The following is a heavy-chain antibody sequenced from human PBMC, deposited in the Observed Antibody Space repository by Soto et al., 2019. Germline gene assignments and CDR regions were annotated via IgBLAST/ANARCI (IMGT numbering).Heavy chain of an antibody. CDR1: GGTFSSYA. D-gene: IGHD1-20*01. CDR2: IIPIFGTA. V-gene: IGHV1-69*13. Sequence: SVNVSCKAYGGTFSSYAISWVRQAPGQGLEWMGGIIPIFGTANYAQKFQGRVTITADESTSTAYMELSSLRSEDTAVYYRASWYNWNDMHYFDYWGQGTLVTVSS. J-gene: IGHJ4*02. CDR3: ASWYNWNDMHYFDY.